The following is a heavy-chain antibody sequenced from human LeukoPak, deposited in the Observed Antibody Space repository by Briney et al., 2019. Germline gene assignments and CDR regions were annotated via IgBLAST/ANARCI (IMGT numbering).Heavy chain of an antibody. Sequence: GGSLRLSCAASGFTFSSYAVSWVRQAPGKGLEWVSAISGSGGSTYYADSVKGRFTISRDNSKNTLYLQMNSLRAEDTAVYYCAKDLVVPRDYYYYYGMDVWGQGTTVTVSS. V-gene: IGHV3-23*01. D-gene: IGHD2-15*01. J-gene: IGHJ6*02. CDR1: GFTFSSYA. CDR2: ISGSGGST. CDR3: AKDLVVPRDYYYYYGMDV.